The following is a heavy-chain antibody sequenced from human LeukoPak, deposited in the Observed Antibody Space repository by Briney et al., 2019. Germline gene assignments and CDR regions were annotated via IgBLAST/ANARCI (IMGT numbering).Heavy chain of an antibody. CDR2: IKSNTDGGTT. CDR3: PTRMGIPAGFDC. V-gene: IGHV3-15*01. Sequence: PGGSLRLSCAASGFTFSNIWMSWVRQAPGKGLEWVGRIKSNTDGGTTDFAAPVKGRFTISRDDSKNTLYLQMISLKTEDTAVYYCPTRMGIPAGFDCRGQGTLVTVPS. CDR1: GFTFSNIW. J-gene: IGHJ4*02. D-gene: IGHD6-13*01.